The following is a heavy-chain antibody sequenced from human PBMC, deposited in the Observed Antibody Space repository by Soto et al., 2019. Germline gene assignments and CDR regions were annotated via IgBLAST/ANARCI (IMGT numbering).Heavy chain of an antibody. CDR1: GFTFRNYA. D-gene: IGHD3-3*02. CDR3: AKDSVSFNRIYDAFDI. Sequence: VHLLESGGGLVQPGGSLRLSCAASGFTFRNYAMSWVRQAPGEGPEWVSTIGGGDDIFYADSVKGRFTISRDDSKDTMFLQMDNLRVEDTAIYFCAKDSVSFNRIYDAFDIWGQGTVVTVSS. CDR2: IGGGDDI. V-gene: IGHV3-23*01. J-gene: IGHJ3*02.